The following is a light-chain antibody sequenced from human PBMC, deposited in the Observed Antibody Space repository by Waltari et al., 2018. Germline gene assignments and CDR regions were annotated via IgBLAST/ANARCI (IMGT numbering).Light chain of an antibody. J-gene: IGLJ2*01. CDR1: ELPKQY. Sequence: SYELTQPPSVSVSPGQTARITCSGAELPKQYAFWYRQKPGQAPELLIYKDTERPPGIPERVSASSSGTTVTLTITGVQPEDEADYYCQSADSTNTYWVFGGGTKLTVL. V-gene: IGLV3-25*03. CDR2: KDT. CDR3: QSADSTNTYWV.